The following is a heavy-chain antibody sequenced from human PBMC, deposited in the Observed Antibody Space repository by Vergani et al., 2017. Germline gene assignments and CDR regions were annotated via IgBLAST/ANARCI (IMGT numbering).Heavy chain of an antibody. CDR3: ARHDSGHYDSSYYGLDV. CDR2: IYYSGRT. CDR1: GGSISGVSYY. Sequence: QVQLQESGPGLVKPSQSLSLTCTVSGGSISGVSYYLSWVRQPAGKGLEWIGRIYYSGRTDYNPSLESRVSISVDTSKNQFSLKLSSVTAADSAVYYCARHDSGHYDSSYYGLDVWGQGTTVTVSS. V-gene: IGHV4-61*02. J-gene: IGHJ6*02. D-gene: IGHD3-16*01.